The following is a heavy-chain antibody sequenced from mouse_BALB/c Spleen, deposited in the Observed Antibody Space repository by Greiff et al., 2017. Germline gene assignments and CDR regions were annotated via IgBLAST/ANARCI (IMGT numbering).Heavy chain of an antibody. Sequence: VQLQQSGAELARPGASVKMSCKASGYTFTSYTMHWVKQRPGQGLEWIGYINPSSGYTNYNQKFKDKATLTADKSSSTAYMQLSSLTSEDSAVYYCARGNYYGSSPYYYAMDYWGQGTSVTVSS. CDR3: ARGNYYGSSPYYYAMDY. CDR1: GYTFTSYT. D-gene: IGHD1-1*01. CDR2: INPSSGYT. J-gene: IGHJ4*01. V-gene: IGHV1-4*01.